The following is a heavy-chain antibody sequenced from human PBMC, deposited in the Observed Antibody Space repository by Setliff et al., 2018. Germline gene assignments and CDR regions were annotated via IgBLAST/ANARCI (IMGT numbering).Heavy chain of an antibody. Sequence: ASVKVSCKASGYTLENYGISWLRQTPGRGLEWMGWIGGHNGDTLFAQKFQGRVILTTDTSTTTAYMELKSLRSDDTAVYYCARSWKAGALNHFDYWGQGSLVTVSS. V-gene: IGHV1-18*01. CDR1: GYTLENYG. J-gene: IGHJ4*02. CDR3: ARSWKAGALNHFDY. D-gene: IGHD6-19*01. CDR2: IGGHNGDT.